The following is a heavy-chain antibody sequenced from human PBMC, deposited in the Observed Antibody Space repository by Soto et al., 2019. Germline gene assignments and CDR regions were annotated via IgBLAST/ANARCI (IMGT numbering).Heavy chain of an antibody. CDR3: ARSATSGDQHFIDS. D-gene: IGHD7-27*01. Sequence: QMQLLQSGAEVKKTGSSVKISCKTSGWIFTFKYLHWVRQAPGQGLEWLGWITPYNGNVKYAQHFQDRISLTRDNSLTPLFLELRNLRSEDTGLYYCARSATSGDQHFIDSWGQGTLVIVSS. CDR1: GWIFTFKY. V-gene: IGHV1-45*02. J-gene: IGHJ4*02. CDR2: ITPYNGNV.